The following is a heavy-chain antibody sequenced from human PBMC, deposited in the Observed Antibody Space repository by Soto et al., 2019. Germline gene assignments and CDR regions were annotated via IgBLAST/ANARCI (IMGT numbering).Heavy chain of an antibody. D-gene: IGHD1-1*01. CDR2: ISAYNGNT. CDR1: GYTFTSYG. V-gene: IGHV1-18*01. J-gene: IGHJ5*02. Sequence: QVQLVQSGAEVKKPGASVKVSCKASGYTFTSYGISWVRQAPGQGLEWMGWISAYNGNTNYAQKLQGRVTMTTDTSTSTAYIELRSLRSDDTAVYYCARDGEYNWNDGPANWFDPWGQGTLVTVSS. CDR3: ARDGEYNWNDGPANWFDP.